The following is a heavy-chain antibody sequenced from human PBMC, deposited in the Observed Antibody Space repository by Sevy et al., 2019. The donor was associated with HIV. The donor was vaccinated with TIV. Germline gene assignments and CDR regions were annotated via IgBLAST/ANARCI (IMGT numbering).Heavy chain of an antibody. J-gene: IGHJ4*02. D-gene: IGHD6-19*01. CDR3: AMGEQWLSFNY. CDR1: GFTISSNY. V-gene: IGHV3-53*01. CDR2: IYGNHST. Sequence: GGSLRLSCAASGFTISSNYLSWVRQVPGKGLEWVSVIYGNHSTYYADFVKGRFTISRDNSKNTLYLQMNSLRAEDTAIYYCAMGEQWLSFNYWGQRTLVTVSS.